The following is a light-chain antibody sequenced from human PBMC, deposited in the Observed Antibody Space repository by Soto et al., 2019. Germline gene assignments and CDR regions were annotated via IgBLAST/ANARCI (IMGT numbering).Light chain of an antibody. V-gene: IGLV2-14*01. Sequence: QSVLTQPASVSGSPGQSITISCTGTSSDVGGYNRVSWYQQHPGKAPKLMIYDVTIRPSGVSNRFSGSKSGNTASLTISGLRAEDEAEYYCSSYSTSSTLEGVFGTGTKVTVL. J-gene: IGLJ1*01. CDR3: SSYSTSSTLEGV. CDR1: SSDVGGYNR. CDR2: DVT.